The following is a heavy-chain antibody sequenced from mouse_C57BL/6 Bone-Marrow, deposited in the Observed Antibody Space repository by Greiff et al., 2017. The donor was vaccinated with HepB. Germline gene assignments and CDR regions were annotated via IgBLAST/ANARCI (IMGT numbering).Heavy chain of an antibody. Sequence: QVQLKESGPELVKPGASVKISCTASGYTFTDYYINWVKQRPGQGLEWIGWIYPGSGNTKYNEKFKGKATLTVDTSSSTAYLQLSSLTSEDTAVYYCAVHIATVVATPWYYGVWGTGTTVTVSS. CDR3: AVHIATVVATPWYYGV. V-gene: IGHV1-84*01. CDR2: IYPGSGNT. D-gene: IGHD1-1*01. J-gene: IGHJ1*03. CDR1: GYTFTDYY.